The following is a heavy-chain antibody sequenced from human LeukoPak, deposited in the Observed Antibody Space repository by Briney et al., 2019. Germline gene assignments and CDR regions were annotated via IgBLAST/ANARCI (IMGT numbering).Heavy chain of an antibody. Sequence: GASVKVSCKASGYTFSTYRIIWVRQAPGQGLEWMGWISAYNGNTNYAQKLQGRVTMTTDTSTSTAYMELRSLRSDDTAVYYCARASYCGGDCYSVHAFDIWGQGTMVTVSS. CDR3: ARASYCGGDCYSVHAFDI. CDR1: GYTFSTYR. D-gene: IGHD2-21*02. J-gene: IGHJ3*02. V-gene: IGHV1-18*01. CDR2: ISAYNGNT.